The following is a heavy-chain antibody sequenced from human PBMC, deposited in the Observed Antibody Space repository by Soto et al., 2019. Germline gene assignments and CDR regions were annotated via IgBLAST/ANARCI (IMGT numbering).Heavy chain of an antibody. CDR2: IAQAGTEI. Sequence: SWISQAPGKGLEWVAYIAQAGTEIYNVDSVKGRFTISRDNSKNTLFLHMSNLRAEDTAMYYCTMVRVAEYALDHRGQRPLVTVPS. J-gene: IGHJ4*02. V-gene: IGHV3-7*01. D-gene: IGHD3-10*01. CDR3: TMVRVAEYALDH.